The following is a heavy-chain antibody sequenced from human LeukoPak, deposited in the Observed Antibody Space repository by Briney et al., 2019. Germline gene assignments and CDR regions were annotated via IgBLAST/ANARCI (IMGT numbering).Heavy chain of an antibody. D-gene: IGHD1/OR15-1a*01. CDR1: GFTVSSNY. CDR2: IYSGGST. J-gene: IGHJ5*02. V-gene: IGHV3-66*02. Sequence: GGSLRLSCAASGFTVSSNYMSWVRQAPGKGLEWVSVIYSGGSTYYSDSVKGRFTISRDNSKNTLYLQMNSLRAEDTAVYYCARDSSPITGTLWFDPWGQGTLVTVSS. CDR3: ARDSSPITGTLWFDP.